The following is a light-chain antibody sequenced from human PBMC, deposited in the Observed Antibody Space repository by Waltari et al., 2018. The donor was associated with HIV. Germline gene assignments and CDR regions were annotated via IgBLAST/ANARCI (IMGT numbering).Light chain of an antibody. V-gene: IGLV1-47*01. CDR2: RNN. J-gene: IGLJ1*01. CDR1: SSNIGSKY. CDR3: AAWDDSLSVVYV. Sequence: QSVLTQPPSASGTPGQRVTISCSGSSSNIGSKYVYWYQQLPGTAPKLLIYRNNQRPSGVPDRFSGSKSGTPASLAISGLRSEDEADYYCAAWDDSLSVVYVFGTGTKVTVL.